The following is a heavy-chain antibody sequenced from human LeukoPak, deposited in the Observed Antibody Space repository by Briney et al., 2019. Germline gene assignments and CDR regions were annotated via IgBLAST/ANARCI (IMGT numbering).Heavy chain of an antibody. Sequence: SETLSLTCAVYGGSFSGYYWSWIRQPPGKGLEWIGEINHSGSTNYNPSLKSRVTISVDTSKNQFSLKLSSVTAADTAVYYCASFWSGYPETYYFDYWGQGTLVTVSS. CDR3: ASFWSGYPETYYFDY. CDR1: GGSFSGYY. V-gene: IGHV4-34*01. D-gene: IGHD3-3*01. CDR2: INHSGST. J-gene: IGHJ4*02.